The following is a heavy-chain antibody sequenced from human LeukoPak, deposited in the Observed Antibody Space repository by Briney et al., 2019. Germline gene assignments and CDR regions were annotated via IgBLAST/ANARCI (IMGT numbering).Heavy chain of an antibody. V-gene: IGHV3-23*01. CDR1: GSTFSSYA. D-gene: IGHD3-22*01. Sequence: GGSLRLSCAASGSTFSSYAMSWVRQAPGKGLEWVSAISGSGGSTYYADSVKGRFTISRDNSKNTLYLQMNSLRAEDTAVYYCAKSSSYYDSSGYLYYFDYWGQGTLVTVSS. CDR2: ISGSGGST. J-gene: IGHJ4*02. CDR3: AKSSSYYDSSGYLYYFDY.